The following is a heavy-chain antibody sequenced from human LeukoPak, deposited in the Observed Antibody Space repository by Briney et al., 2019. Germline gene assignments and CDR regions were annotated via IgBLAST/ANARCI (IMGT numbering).Heavy chain of an antibody. Sequence: PGGSLRLSCAASGFIFSSYWMHWVRHAPGKGLAWVSRINTDGSSTSYADSVKGRFTISRDNAKNTLYLQMNSLRAEDTAVYYCARAGRGLRYFDWLTYDYWGQGTLVTVSS. V-gene: IGHV3-74*01. J-gene: IGHJ4*02. CDR2: INTDGSST. CDR3: ARAGRGLRYFDWLTYDY. D-gene: IGHD3-9*01. CDR1: GFIFSSYW.